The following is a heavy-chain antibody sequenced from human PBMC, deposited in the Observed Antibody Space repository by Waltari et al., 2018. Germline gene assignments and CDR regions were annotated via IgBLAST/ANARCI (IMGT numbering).Heavy chain of an antibody. CDR3: ARLRRSNWSFEV. CDR1: GGSFTGYY. D-gene: IGHD6-13*01. V-gene: IGHV4-34*01. Sequence: QVQLQQWGAGLLEPSETLSVTCAVSGGSFTGYYWTWIRQSPGMGLEWIGEINHSGDTDYHPSLKSRVIISVDTPKRQFSLRLSSVTAADTAVYYCARLRRSNWSFEVWGQGTLVTVSS. CDR2: INHSGDT. J-gene: IGHJ4*02.